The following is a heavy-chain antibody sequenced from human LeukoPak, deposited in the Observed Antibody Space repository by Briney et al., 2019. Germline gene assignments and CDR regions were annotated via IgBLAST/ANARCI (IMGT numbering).Heavy chain of an antibody. CDR2: ISYDGSNK. CDR3: AKDRGFDGSGYLHDY. J-gene: IGHJ4*02. V-gene: IGHV3-30*18. Sequence: PGRSLRLSCAASGFTFSSYGMHWVRQAPGKGLEWVAVISYDGSNKYYADSVKGRFTISRDNSKNTLYLQMNSLRAEDTAVYYCAKDRGFDGSGYLHDYWGQGTLVTVSS. D-gene: IGHD3-22*01. CDR1: GFTFSSYG.